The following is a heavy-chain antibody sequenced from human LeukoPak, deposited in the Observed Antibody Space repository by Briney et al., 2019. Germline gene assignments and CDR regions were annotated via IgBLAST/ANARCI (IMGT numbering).Heavy chain of an antibody. V-gene: IGHV3-23*01. Sequence: GGSLRLSCAASGFTFSSYGMSWVRQAPGKGLEWVSAISGSGGSTYYADSVKGRFTISRDNSKNTLYLQMNSLRAEDTAVYYCAKDLGDYYDSSGYYYVQPTSDYWGQGTLVTVSS. D-gene: IGHD3-22*01. CDR3: AKDLGDYYDSSGYYYVQPTSDY. CDR1: GFTFSSYG. J-gene: IGHJ4*02. CDR2: ISGSGGST.